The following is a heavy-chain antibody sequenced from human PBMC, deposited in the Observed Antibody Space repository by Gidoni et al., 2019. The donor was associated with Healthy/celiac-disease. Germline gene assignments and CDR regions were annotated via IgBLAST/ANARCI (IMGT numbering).Heavy chain of an antibody. V-gene: IGHV4-61*02. Sequence: QVQLQESGPGLVKPSQTLSLTCTVSGGSISSGSYYWSWIRQPAGKGLEWIGRIYTSGSTNYNPSLKSRVTISVDTSKNQFSLKLSSVTAADTAVYYCARSCSGGSCYLARYFDLWGRGTLVTVSS. D-gene: IGHD2-15*01. CDR1: GGSISSGSYY. CDR2: IYTSGST. J-gene: IGHJ2*01. CDR3: ARSCSGGSCYLARYFDL.